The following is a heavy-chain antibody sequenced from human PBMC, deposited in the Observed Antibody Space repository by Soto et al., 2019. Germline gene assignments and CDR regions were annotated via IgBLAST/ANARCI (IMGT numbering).Heavy chain of an antibody. CDR2: ISWNSGSI. CDR3: AKDIGSSSAPYYFDY. J-gene: IGHJ4*02. V-gene: IGHV3-9*01. CDR1: GFTFDDYA. D-gene: IGHD6-13*01. Sequence: GGSLRLSCAASGFTFDDYAMHWVRQAPGKGLEWVSGISWNSGSIGYADSVKGRFTISRDNAKNSLYLQMNSLRAEDTALYYCAKDIGSSSAPYYFDYWGQGTLVTVSS.